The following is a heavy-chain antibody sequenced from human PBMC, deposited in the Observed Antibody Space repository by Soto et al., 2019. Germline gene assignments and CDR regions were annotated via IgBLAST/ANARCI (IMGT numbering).Heavy chain of an antibody. V-gene: IGHV3-23*01. D-gene: IGHD1-26*01. CDR1: GFAFSNFH. Sequence: EMQVLESGGGLVQPGGSLRLSCAASGFAFSNFHMNWVRQAPGEGLQWVATIGGAGNDIHYADSVEGRFTVSRDNSKNTLQLQMDGLRDEDTAIYYCAKRFSDAWEAGMDVWGQGTTVTVSS. J-gene: IGHJ6*02. CDR2: IGGAGNDI. CDR3: AKRFSDAWEAGMDV.